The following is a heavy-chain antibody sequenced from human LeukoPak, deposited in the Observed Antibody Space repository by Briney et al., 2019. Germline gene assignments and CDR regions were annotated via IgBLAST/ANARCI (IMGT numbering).Heavy chain of an antibody. CDR1: GFTFTNAW. J-gene: IGHJ4*02. V-gene: IGHV3-15*01. Sequence: GGSLRLSCAVSGFTFTNAWMSWVRHAPGKRLEWVGRIKSKIDGGTTDYAAPVKGRFTISRDDSKNTLYLQMNSLKTEDTAVYYCTTGLLGATVVYWGQGTLVTVSS. CDR2: IKSKIDGGTT. D-gene: IGHD1-26*01. CDR3: TTGLLGATVVY.